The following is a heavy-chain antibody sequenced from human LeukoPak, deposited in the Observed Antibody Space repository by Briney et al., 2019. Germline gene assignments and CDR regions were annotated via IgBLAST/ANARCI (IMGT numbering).Heavy chain of an antibody. CDR1: GFTFSSYS. CDR2: ISTSSSYI. V-gene: IGHV3-21*01. D-gene: IGHD1-26*01. J-gene: IGHJ5*02. CDR3: AGLNSGHFDP. Sequence: PGGSLRLSCAASGFTFSSYSMNWVRQAPGKGLEWVSSISTSSSYIYYADSVKGRFTISRDNAKNSLYLQMNSLRAADTAVYHCAGLNSGHFDPWGQGTLVTVSS.